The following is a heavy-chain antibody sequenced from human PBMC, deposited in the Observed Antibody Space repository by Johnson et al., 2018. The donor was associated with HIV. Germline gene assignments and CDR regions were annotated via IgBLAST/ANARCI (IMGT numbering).Heavy chain of an antibody. V-gene: IGHV3-11*04. CDR1: GFSFSDYY. CDR3: ARDKGGGSDAFDI. Sequence: QVQLVESGGGLVKPGGSLRLSCAASGFSFSDYYMSWIRQAPGKGLEWISYMSSSGSTIYHAESVKGRFTISRDNAKNSLYLQMNSLRAEDTAVYYCARDKGGGSDAFDIWGQGTMVTVSS. CDR2: MSSSGSTI. D-gene: IGHD2-15*01. J-gene: IGHJ3*02.